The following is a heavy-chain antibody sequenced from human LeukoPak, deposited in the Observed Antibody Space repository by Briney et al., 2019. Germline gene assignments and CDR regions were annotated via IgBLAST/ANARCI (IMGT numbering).Heavy chain of an antibody. CDR2: INPNSGGT. CDR3: ARGMYSSLRTGYYYMDV. CDR1: GYTFTGYY. D-gene: IGHD6-6*01. Sequence: GASVKVSCKASGYTFTGYYMHWVRQAPGQGLEWMGWINPNSGGTNYAQKFQGRVTMTRDTSISTAYMELSRLRSEDTAVYYCARGMYSSLRTGYYYMDVWGKGTTVTISS. J-gene: IGHJ6*03. V-gene: IGHV1-2*02.